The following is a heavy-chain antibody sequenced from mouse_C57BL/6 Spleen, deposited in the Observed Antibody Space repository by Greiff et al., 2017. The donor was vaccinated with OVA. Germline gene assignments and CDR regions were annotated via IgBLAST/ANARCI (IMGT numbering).Heavy chain of an antibody. CDR2: ISYDGSN. CDR1: GYSITSGYY. V-gene: IGHV3-6*01. D-gene: IGHD3-3*01. Sequence: EVKLMESGPGLVKPSQSLSLTCSVTGYSITSGYYWNWIRQFPGNKLEWMGYISYDGSNNYNPSLKNRISITRDTSKNQFFLKLNSVTTEDTATYYCAREAGYFDYWGQGTTRTVSS. J-gene: IGHJ2*01. CDR3: AREAGYFDY.